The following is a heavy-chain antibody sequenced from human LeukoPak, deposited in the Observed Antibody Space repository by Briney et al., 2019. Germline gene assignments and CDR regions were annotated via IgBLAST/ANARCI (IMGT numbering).Heavy chain of an antibody. CDR2: IRYDGSNE. V-gene: IGHV3-30*02. D-gene: IGHD4-23*01. J-gene: IGHJ4*02. Sequence: PGGSLRLSCAASGFTFSSYGMHWVRQAPGKGLEWVAFIRYDGSNEYYADSVKGRFTISRDNSKNTLYLQMNSLRAEDTAVYYCAKKETTVVTGGFDYWGQGTLVTVSS. CDR3: AKKETTVVTGGFDY. CDR1: GFTFSSYG.